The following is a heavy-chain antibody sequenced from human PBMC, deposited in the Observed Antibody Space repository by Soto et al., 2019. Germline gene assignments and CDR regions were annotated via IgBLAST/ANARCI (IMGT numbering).Heavy chain of an antibody. V-gene: IGHV3-53*01. Sequence: GGSLRLSCAASGFSVTDHDMTWVRQAPGKGLEWVSVLYTGGSAYYGDSVKGRFTISRGSSTNTLYLQMNSLKVGDTAFYFCARSFNDWTTYFDYWSEGTLVTVSS. CDR3: ARSFNDWTTYFDY. D-gene: IGHD3-9*01. CDR2: LYTGGSA. J-gene: IGHJ4*02. CDR1: GFSVTDHD.